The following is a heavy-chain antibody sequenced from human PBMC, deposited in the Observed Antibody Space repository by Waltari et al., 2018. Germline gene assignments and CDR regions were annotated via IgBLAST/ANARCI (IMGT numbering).Heavy chain of an antibody. CDR3: ASRLFRGDFSGSPDY. CDR1: GYTSTGYD. Sequence: QVQLVQSGAEVKKPWASVTVSCKASGYTSTGYDMHWVRLAPGQGLEGIGQINPNSGGTNYAQKFQGMVTMTRDTSISTAYMELSRLRSDDTAVYYCASRLFRGDFSGSPDYWGQGTLVTVSS. J-gene: IGHJ4*02. D-gene: IGHD1-26*01. V-gene: IGHV1-2*06. CDR2: INPNSGGT.